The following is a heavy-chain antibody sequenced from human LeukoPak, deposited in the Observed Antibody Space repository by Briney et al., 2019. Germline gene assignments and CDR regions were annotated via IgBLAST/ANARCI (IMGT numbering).Heavy chain of an antibody. CDR3: AREIRYCSSTSCFNYWYFDL. V-gene: IGHV4-4*07. CDR2: VYTSGST. CDR1: GGSISSYY. J-gene: IGHJ2*01. D-gene: IGHD2-2*01. Sequence: SETLSLTCTVSGGSISSYYWSWIRQPAGKGLDWIGRVYTSGSTNYNPSLKSRVTMSVDTSKNQFSLELSSVTAADTAVYYCAREIRYCSSTSCFNYWYFDLWGRGTLVTVSS.